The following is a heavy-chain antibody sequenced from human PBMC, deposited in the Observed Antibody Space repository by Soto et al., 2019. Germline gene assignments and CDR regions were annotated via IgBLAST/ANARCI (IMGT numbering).Heavy chain of an antibody. Sequence: QVQLVQSGTEVKKPGASVKVSCKASGYTFTSYGIHWVRQAPGQRLEWMGWINAANGDTKYSPKFQGRVTITRDTPASTAYMELSSLRSEDTAVYYCVRRHVSAAGIDWFDPWGQGTLVTVSS. J-gene: IGHJ5*02. CDR3: VRRHVSAAGIDWFDP. CDR2: INAANGDT. D-gene: IGHD6-13*01. CDR1: GYTFTSYG. V-gene: IGHV1-3*01.